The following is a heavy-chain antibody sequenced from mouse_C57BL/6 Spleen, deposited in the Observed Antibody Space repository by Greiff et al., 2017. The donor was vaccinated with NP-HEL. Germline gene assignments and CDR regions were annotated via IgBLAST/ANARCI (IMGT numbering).Heavy chain of an antibody. J-gene: IGHJ2*01. CDR3: AREPTAQVDY. V-gene: IGHV1-64*01. D-gene: IGHD3-2*02. CDR1: GYTFTSYW. CDR2: IHTNSGST. Sequence: VQLQQPGAELVKPGASVKLSCKASGYTFTSYWMHWVKQRPGQGLEWIGMIHTNSGSTNYNEKFKSKATLTVDNSSSTAYMQLSSLTSEDSAVYYCAREPTAQVDYWGQGTTLTVSS.